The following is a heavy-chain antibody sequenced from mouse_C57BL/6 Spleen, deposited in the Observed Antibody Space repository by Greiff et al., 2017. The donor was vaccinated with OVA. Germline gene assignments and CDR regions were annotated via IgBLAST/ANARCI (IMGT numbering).Heavy chain of an antibody. J-gene: IGHJ2*01. CDR2: IDPANGNT. V-gene: IGHV14-3*01. Sequence: VHVKQSVAELVRPGASVKLSCTASGFNIKNTYMHWVKQRPEQGLEWIGRIDPANGNTKYAPKFQGKATITADTSSNTAYLQLSSLTSEDTAIYYCAAYYYGSSPFFDYWGQGTTLTVSS. D-gene: IGHD1-1*01. CDR3: AAYYYGSSPFFDY. CDR1: GFNIKNTY.